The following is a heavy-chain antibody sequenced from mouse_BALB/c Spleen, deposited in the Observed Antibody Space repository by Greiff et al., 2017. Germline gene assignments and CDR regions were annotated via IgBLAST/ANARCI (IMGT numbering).Heavy chain of an antibody. CDR3: ARVNYDVPMDY. D-gene: IGHD2-4*01. CDR1: GFTFSDYY. CDR2: ISDGGSYT. J-gene: IGHJ4*01. Sequence: EVHLVESGGGLVKPGGSLKLSCAASGFTFSDYYMYWVRQTPEKRLEWVATISDGGSYTYYPDSVKGRFTISRDNAKNNLYLQMSSLKSEDTAMYYCARVNYDVPMDYWGQGTSVTVSS. V-gene: IGHV5-4*02.